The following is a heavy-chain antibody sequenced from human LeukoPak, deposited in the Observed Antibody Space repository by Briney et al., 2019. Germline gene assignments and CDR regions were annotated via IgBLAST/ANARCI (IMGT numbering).Heavy chain of an antibody. CDR2: ISGSGQKT. Sequence: PGGSLRISCAASGFTFSNCAMNWVRQTPGKGLEWVSGISGSGQKTFYADSVKGRFTISGDNVKQMAFLQMDNVRADDTAIYYCAKDRSAIDPFYFDLWGHGILVPVSS. V-gene: IGHV3-23*01. J-gene: IGHJ4*01. CDR1: GFTFSNCA. D-gene: IGHD6-25*01. CDR3: AKDRSAIDPFYFDL.